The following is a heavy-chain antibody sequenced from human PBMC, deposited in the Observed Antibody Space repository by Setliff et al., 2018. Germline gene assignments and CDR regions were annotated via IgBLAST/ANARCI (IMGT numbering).Heavy chain of an antibody. Sequence: GASVKVSCKASGGTFINYAISWVRQAPGQGPEWMGGIIPIFGTANYAQKFQGRVTITADESTSTAYMELSSLRSEDTAVYYCARVSRTIVAARGFDYWGQGTLVTVSS. CDR3: ARVSRTIVAARGFDY. J-gene: IGHJ4*02. CDR1: GGTFINYA. D-gene: IGHD1-26*01. CDR2: IIPIFGTA. V-gene: IGHV1-69*13.